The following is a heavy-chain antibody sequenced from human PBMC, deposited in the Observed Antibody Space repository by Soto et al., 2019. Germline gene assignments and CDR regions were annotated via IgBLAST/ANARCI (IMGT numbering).Heavy chain of an antibody. V-gene: IGHV1-18*01. Sequence: ASVKVSCKASGYTFTSYGISWVRQAPVQGLEWMGWISAYNGNTNYAQKLQGRVTMTTDTYTSTAYMELRSLRSDDTAVYYCARDRLRSNEVDAFSPRPNRFAPWGQGTLVTVSS. CDR3: ARDRLRSNEVDAFSPRPNRFAP. CDR2: ISAYNGNT. J-gene: IGHJ5*02. CDR1: GYTFTSYG. D-gene: IGHD3-16*01.